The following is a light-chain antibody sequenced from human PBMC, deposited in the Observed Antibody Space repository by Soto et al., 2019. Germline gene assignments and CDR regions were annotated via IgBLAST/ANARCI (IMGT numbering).Light chain of an antibody. CDR3: QQYNSLWT. CDR1: QSVSIW. J-gene: IGKJ1*01. Sequence: DIQMTQSPSTLSASIGDRVTITCRASQSVSIWLAWYQQKPGKAPNLLIYKASTLESGVPSRFSGSGSGTEFTLTISSLQPDDFATYYCQQYNSLWTFGQGTKVEIK. V-gene: IGKV1-5*03. CDR2: KAS.